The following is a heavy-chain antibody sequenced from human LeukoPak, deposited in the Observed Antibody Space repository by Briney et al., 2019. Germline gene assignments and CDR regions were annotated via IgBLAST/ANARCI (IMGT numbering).Heavy chain of an antibody. D-gene: IGHD3-10*01. CDR1: GYTFNLYW. CDR2: TYPAGCVT. J-gene: IGHJ6*03. CDR3: VRQSGFSGGDHYYYFYMDV. V-gene: IGHV5-51*01. Sequence: GEPLKISCKGFGYTFNLYWIGWVGQMPGKGRKGWGRTYPAGCVTFYSPSSQGHVTISVYKSINTAYWQWSSLKASDTAMYYCVRQSGFSGGDHYYYFYMDVWGKGTTVTVSS.